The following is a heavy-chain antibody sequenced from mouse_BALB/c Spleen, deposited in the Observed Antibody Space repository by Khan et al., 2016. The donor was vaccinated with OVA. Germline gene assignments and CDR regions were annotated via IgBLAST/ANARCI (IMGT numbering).Heavy chain of an antibody. J-gene: IGHJ4*01. Sequence: QVQLKESGPGLVAPSQSLSITCTVSGFSLISYGVNWVRQPPGKGLEWLGVIWGDGSINYHSTLKSRLIISKDNSKRQVFLTLNSLQTDDTAKYYCAKFTPDFYSMDYWGQGTSVTVAS. D-gene: IGHD1-1*01. CDR2: IWGDGSI. CDR1: GFSLISYG. CDR3: AKFTPDFYSMDY. V-gene: IGHV2-3*01.